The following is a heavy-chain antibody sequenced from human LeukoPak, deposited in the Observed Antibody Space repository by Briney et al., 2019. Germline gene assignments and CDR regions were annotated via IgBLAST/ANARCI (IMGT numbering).Heavy chain of an antibody. V-gene: IGHV3-49*03. CDR3: TRDSNNGYDYRFDC. D-gene: IGHD5-12*01. CDR1: GFTFGDYA. J-gene: IGHJ4*02. Sequence: QAGGSLRLSCIASGFTFGDYAMSWFRQAPGEGLEWVGFIISKVFGGTTEYAASVEGRFIISRDDSTSIAYLQMNSLKIEDTAVYFCTRDSNNGYDYRFDCWGQGTLVTVSS. CDR2: IISKVFGGTT.